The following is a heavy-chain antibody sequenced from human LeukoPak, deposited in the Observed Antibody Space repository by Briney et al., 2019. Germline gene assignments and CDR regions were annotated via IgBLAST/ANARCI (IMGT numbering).Heavy chain of an antibody. CDR3: AQTIRDWFDP. V-gene: IGHV4-31*03. J-gene: IGHJ5*02. Sequence: SQTLSLTCTVSGGSISSGGYYWSWIRQHPGKGLEWIGYIYYSGSTYYNPSLKSRVTISVDTSKNQFSLKLSFVTAADTAVYYCAQTIRDWFDPWGQGTLVTVSS. CDR2: IYYSGST. CDR1: GGSISSGGYY. D-gene: IGHD2-21*01.